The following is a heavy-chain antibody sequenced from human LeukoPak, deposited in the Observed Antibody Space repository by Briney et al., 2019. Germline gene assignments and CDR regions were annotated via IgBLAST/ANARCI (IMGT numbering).Heavy chain of an antibody. CDR1: GFTFSSYE. Sequence: GGSLRLSCAASGFTFSSYEMNWVRQAPGKGLEWVSYITSSSSSRYYADSVKGRFTISRDNAKNSLYLQMNSLRAEDTAVYYCARENYGDYGDAFDIWGQGTLVTVSS. CDR2: ITSSSSSR. V-gene: IGHV3-48*03. CDR3: ARENYGDYGDAFDI. D-gene: IGHD4-17*01. J-gene: IGHJ4*02.